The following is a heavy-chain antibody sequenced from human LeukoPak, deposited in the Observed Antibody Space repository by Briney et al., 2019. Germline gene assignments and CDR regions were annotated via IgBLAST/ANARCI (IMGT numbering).Heavy chain of an antibody. D-gene: IGHD5-18*01. J-gene: IGHJ6*02. CDR1: GYTFTSYY. V-gene: IGHV1-46*01. Sequence: GASVKVSCKASGYTFTSYYMHWVRQAPGQGLEWMGIINPSGGSTSYAQKFQGRVTMTRDTSTSTVYMELSSLRSEDTAVYYCARRGGGYSYGYYYGMDVWGQGTTVTVSS. CDR3: ARRGGGYSYGYYYGMDV. CDR2: INPSGGST.